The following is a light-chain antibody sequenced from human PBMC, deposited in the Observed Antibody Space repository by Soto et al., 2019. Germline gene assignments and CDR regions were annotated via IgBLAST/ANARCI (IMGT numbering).Light chain of an antibody. Sequence: QTVGTQEPSFSVSPGGTVTLTCGLSSGSVSTSYYPSWYQQTPGQAPRTLIYSTNTRSSGVPDRFSGSILGNKAALTITGAQADDESDYYCVLYMGSGIWVFGGGTKLTVL. CDR2: STN. CDR1: SGSVSTSYY. CDR3: VLYMGSGIWV. J-gene: IGLJ3*02. V-gene: IGLV8-61*01.